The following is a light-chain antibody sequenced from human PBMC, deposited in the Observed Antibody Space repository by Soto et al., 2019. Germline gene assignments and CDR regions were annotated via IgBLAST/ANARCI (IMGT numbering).Light chain of an antibody. CDR1: QSVSSN. Sequence: EIVMTQSPATLSVSPGERATLSCRASQSVSSNLAWYQQKPGQAPRLLIYGASTRATGIPARFSGSGSGTEFTLTLSSLQSEDFAAYYCQQYNNWPPIIFGQGTRLEIK. CDR2: GAS. CDR3: QQYNNWPPII. V-gene: IGKV3-15*01. J-gene: IGKJ5*01.